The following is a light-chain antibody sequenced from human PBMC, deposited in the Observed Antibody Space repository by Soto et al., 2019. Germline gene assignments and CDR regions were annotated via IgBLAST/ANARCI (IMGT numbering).Light chain of an antibody. Sequence: QAVVTQEPSLTVSPGGKVTLTCASSTGAVTSGYYPGWFQQRPGQAPTSLIHSTSIKHSWTPARFSGSLLGGKAALTLSAVQPEDEADYYCLLYYGGAQVCGGGTKRTVL. V-gene: IGLV7-43*01. J-gene: IGLJ3*02. CDR2: STS. CDR1: TGAVTSGYY. CDR3: LLYYGGAQV.